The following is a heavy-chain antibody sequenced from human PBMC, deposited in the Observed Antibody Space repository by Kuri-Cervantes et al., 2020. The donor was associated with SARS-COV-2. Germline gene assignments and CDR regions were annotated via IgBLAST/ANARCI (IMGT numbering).Heavy chain of an antibody. CDR2: FYSTGVT. Sequence: ESLKISCAVYGGSFSGYYWGWIRQPPGKGLEWVGYFYSTGVTNYDPSLKTRVTISTDASKNQLSLKLTSVTAADTAVYYCARQMMSSITIFGVVITRNWFDPWGQGTLVTVSS. CDR1: GGSFSGYY. V-gene: IGHV4-59*01. J-gene: IGHJ5*02. D-gene: IGHD3-3*01. CDR3: ARQMMSSITIFGVVITRNWFDP.